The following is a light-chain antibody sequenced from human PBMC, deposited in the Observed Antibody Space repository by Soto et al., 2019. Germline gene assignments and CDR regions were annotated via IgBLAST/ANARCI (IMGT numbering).Light chain of an antibody. Sequence: DIQMTQSPSTLSASVGARVTITCRASQSVNTWLAWYQQKPGKAPVLLIYDASSLKSGVQSRFRGSGYGKEFTLTLTSLQPDDFAIYYCQQYKSYRWTLGQGTKVAI. CDR2: DAS. CDR1: QSVNTW. CDR3: QQYKSYRWT. V-gene: IGKV1-5*01. J-gene: IGKJ1*01.